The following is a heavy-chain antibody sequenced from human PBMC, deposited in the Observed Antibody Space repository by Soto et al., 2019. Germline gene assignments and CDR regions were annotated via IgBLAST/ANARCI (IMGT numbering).Heavy chain of an antibody. CDR1: GGSFSGYY. J-gene: IGHJ6*03. D-gene: IGHD4-4*01. V-gene: IGHV4-34*01. CDR3: ARRVDYSTYYHYYMDF. Sequence: ETLSLTCAVYGGSFSGYYWSWIRQPPGKGLEWIGEINHSGSTNYNPSLKSRVTISVDTSKNQFSLKLSSVTAADTAVYYCARRVDYSTYYHYYMDFRGKGSSVTVSS. CDR2: INHSGST.